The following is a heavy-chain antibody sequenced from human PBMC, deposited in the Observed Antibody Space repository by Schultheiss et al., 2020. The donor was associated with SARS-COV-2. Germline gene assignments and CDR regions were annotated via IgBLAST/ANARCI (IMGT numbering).Heavy chain of an antibody. CDR1: GGSISSYY. V-gene: IGHV4-34*01. CDR3: ASLVLYSSSWHAEYFQH. J-gene: IGHJ1*01. CDR2: INHSGST. Sequence: SETLSLTCTVSGGSISSYYWSWIRQPPGKGLEWIGEINHSGSTNYNPSLKSRVTISVDTSKNQFSLKLSSVTAADTAVYYCASLVLYSSSWHAEYFQHWGQGTLVTVSS. D-gene: IGHD6-13*01.